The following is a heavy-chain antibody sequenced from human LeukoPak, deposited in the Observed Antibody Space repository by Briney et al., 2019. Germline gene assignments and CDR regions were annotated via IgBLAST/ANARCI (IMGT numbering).Heavy chain of an antibody. V-gene: IGHV4-34*01. CDR1: GGSFSGYY. Sequence: SETLSLTCAVYGGSFSGYYWSWIRQPPGKGLEWIGEINHSGSTNYNPSLKSRVTVSVDTSKNQFSLKLSSVTAADTAVYYCASSSVYGMDVWGQGTTVTVSS. D-gene: IGHD3-22*01. CDR3: ASSSVYGMDV. CDR2: INHSGST. J-gene: IGHJ6*02.